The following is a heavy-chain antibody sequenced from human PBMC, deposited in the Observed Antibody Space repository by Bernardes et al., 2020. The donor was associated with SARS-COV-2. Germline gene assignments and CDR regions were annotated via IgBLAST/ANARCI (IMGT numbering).Heavy chain of an antibody. CDR1: GFTFSSYG. CDR2: ISYDGSNK. J-gene: IGHJ5*02. CDR3: AKAKLERFDFWFDP. D-gene: IGHD1-1*01. Sequence: GGSLRLSCAASGFTFSSYGMHWVRQAPGKGLEWVAVISYDGSNKYYADSVKGRFTISRDNSKNTLYLQMNSLRAEDTAVYYCAKAKLERFDFWFDPWGQGTLVTVSS. V-gene: IGHV3-30*18.